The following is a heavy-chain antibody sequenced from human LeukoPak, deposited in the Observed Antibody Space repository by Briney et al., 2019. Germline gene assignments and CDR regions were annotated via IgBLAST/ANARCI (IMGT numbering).Heavy chain of an antibody. D-gene: IGHD2-2*01. CDR1: GFTFGHYA. V-gene: IGHV3-49*04. Sequence: GGSLRLSCTGSGFTFGHYALAWVRQAPGKGREWLGFIRSQAYGGTIEYAASVKGRFSISRDNSKSIADLQINSLKTEDTAVYYCARGGDFGVPAPLGIDAFDIWGQGTMVTVSS. CDR2: IRSQAYGGTI. CDR3: ARGGDFGVPAPLGIDAFDI. J-gene: IGHJ3*02.